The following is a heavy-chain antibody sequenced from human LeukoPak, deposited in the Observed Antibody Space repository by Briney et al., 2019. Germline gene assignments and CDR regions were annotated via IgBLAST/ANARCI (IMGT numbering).Heavy chain of an antibody. D-gene: IGHD2-8*02. CDR1: GFTFSSYA. CDR2: ISGSGGST. J-gene: IGHJ4*02. CDR3: TKDRSGPGFVDY. Sequence: GGSLRLSCAASGFTFSSYAMSWVRQAPGKGLEWVSAISGSGGSTYYADSVKGRFTISRDNSKNTLYLQMNSLRAEDTAVYYCTKDRSGPGFVDYWGQGTLVTVSS. V-gene: IGHV3-23*01.